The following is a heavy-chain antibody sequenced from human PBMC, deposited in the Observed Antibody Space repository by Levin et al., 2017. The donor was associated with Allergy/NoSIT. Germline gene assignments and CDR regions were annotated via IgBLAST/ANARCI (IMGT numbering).Heavy chain of an antibody. CDR1: GGSFSGYY. J-gene: IGHJ4*02. CDR3: ARGGYDILTGYHKALFDY. Sequence: ASETLSLTCAVYGGSFSGYYWSWIRQPPGKGLEWIGEINHSGSTNYNPSLKSRVTISVDTSKNQFSLKLSSVTAADTAVYYCARGGYDILTGYHKALFDYWGQGTLVTVSS. V-gene: IGHV4-34*01. CDR2: INHSGST. D-gene: IGHD3-9*01.